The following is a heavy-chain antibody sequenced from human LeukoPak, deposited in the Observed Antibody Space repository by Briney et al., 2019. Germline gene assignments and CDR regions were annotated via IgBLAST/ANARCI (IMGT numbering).Heavy chain of an antibody. Sequence: ASVKVSCKASGYTFTDYFIHWVRQAPGQGLEWVGWIRPNSGDTHYAQRFQGRVTMTRDTSVSTAHMELSSLRSDDTAIYYCARNYGHNSKYFDFWGQGTLVTVSS. D-gene: IGHD4-17*01. CDR3: ARNYGHNSKYFDF. V-gene: IGHV1-2*02. CDR2: IRPNSGDT. CDR1: GYTFTDYF. J-gene: IGHJ4*02.